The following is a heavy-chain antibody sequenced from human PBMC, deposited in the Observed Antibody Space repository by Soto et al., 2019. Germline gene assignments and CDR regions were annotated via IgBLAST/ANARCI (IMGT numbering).Heavy chain of an antibody. CDR1: GYTFVDYF. V-gene: IGHV1-46*01. J-gene: IGHJ4*02. Sequence: ASVKASCKTSGYTFVDYFIHWVRQAPGKGLEWLGIISHRHHSTSYAQKFQDRLSMTRDPSSTTIYMELSSLGSENTAVYYCSRELYPWGAECAYYMDYWGQGTPVTVSS. D-gene: IGHD3-10*01. CDR3: SRELYPWGAECAYYMDY. CDR2: ISHRHHST.